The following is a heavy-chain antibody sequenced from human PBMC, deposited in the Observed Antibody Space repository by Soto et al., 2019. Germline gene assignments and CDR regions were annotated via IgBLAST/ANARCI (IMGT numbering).Heavy chain of an antibody. CDR1: GYSFTSYW. Sequence: GESLKISCKGPGYSFTSYWIGWVRQMPGKGLEWMGIIYPGDSDTRYSPSFQGQVTISADKSISTAYLQWSSLKASDTAMYYCARSPSYSYGPTPYYYYHGMDVWGQGTTVSVSS. CDR3: ARSPSYSYGPTPYYYYHGMDV. D-gene: IGHD5-18*01. J-gene: IGHJ6*02. V-gene: IGHV5-51*01. CDR2: IYPGDSDT.